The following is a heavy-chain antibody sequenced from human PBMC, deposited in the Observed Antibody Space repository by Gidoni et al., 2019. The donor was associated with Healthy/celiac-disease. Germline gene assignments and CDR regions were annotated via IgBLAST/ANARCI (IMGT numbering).Heavy chain of an antibody. D-gene: IGHD3-22*01. V-gene: IGHV4-34*01. CDR1: GGSFSGYY. J-gene: IGHJ5*02. CDR2: INHSGST. CDR3: ARLLPTYYYDSSGTGWFDP. Sequence: QVQLQQWGAGLLKPSETLSLTCAVYGGSFSGYYWSWIRQPPGKGLEWIGEINHSGSTNYNPSLKSRVTISVDTSKNQFSLKLSSVTAADTAVYYCARLLPTYYYDSSGTGWFDPWGQGTLVTVSS.